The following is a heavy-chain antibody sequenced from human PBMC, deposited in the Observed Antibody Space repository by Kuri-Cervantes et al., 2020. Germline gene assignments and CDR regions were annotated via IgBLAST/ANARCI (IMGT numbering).Heavy chain of an antibody. Sequence: GESLKISCAASGFTFSSYWMYWVRQAPGKGLVWVSRIHSDGSSTSYADSVKGRFTISRDNAKNTLYLQMNSLRAEDTAVYYCARGRALDYWGQGTLVTVSS. CDR2: IHSDGSST. V-gene: IGHV3-74*01. CDR3: ARGRALDY. J-gene: IGHJ4*02. CDR1: GFTFSSYW.